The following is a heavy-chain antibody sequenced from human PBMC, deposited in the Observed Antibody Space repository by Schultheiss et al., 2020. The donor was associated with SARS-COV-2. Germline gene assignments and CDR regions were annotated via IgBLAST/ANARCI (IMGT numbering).Heavy chain of an antibody. CDR1: GFTFSSYG. CDR2: IWYDGSNK. Sequence: GGSLRLSCAASGFTFSSYGMHWVRQAPGKGLEWVAVIWYDGSNKYYADSVKGRFTISRDNSKNTLYLQMSSLRAEDTAVYYCARGGFGGSYSPSYFDYWGQGTLVTVSS. CDR3: ARGGFGGSYSPSYFDY. D-gene: IGHD1-26*01. V-gene: IGHV3-33*01. J-gene: IGHJ4*02.